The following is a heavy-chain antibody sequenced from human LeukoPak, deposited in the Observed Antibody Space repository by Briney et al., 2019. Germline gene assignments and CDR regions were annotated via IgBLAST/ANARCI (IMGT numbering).Heavy chain of an antibody. J-gene: IGHJ4*02. CDR3: AKGGSQGDCSLGTCYGDY. V-gene: IGHV4-59*11. Sequence: SETLSLTCTVSGGSISRHYWSWIRQPPGKGLEWIGYMYYTESTNYNPSLKSRVTISVDTSKNHFPLKLSSVTAADTAVYYCAKGGSQGDCSLGTCYGDYWGQGTLVTVSS. CDR2: MYYTEST. CDR1: GGSISRHY. D-gene: IGHD2-15*01.